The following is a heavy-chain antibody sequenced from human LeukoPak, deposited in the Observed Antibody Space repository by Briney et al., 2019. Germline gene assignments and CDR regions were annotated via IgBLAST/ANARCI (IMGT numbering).Heavy chain of an antibody. CDR2: ISYSGST. CDR3: AREGTAGTNLNWFDP. Sequence: KPSETLSLTCTVSGGSISSYYWSWIRQPPGEGLEWIGYISYSGSTNFNPSLKSRVTISVDTSKNQFSLKLSSVTAADTAVYYCAREGTAGTNLNWFDPWGQGTLVTVSS. CDR1: GGSISSYY. J-gene: IGHJ5*02. V-gene: IGHV4-59*01. D-gene: IGHD1-1*01.